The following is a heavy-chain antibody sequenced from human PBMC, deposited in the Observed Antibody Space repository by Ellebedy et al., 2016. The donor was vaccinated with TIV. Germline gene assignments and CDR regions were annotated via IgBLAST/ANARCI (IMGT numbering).Heavy chain of an antibody. Sequence: SVKVSXXASGGTFSSYAISWVRQAPGQGLEWMGGIIPIFGTANYAQKFQGRVTMTEDTSTDTAYMELSSLRSEDTAVYYCAKDPFGSEWGYDFDYWGQGTLVTVSS. CDR3: AKDPFGSEWGYDFDY. D-gene: IGHD1-26*01. J-gene: IGHJ4*02. CDR1: GGTFSSYA. V-gene: IGHV1-69*06. CDR2: IIPIFGTA.